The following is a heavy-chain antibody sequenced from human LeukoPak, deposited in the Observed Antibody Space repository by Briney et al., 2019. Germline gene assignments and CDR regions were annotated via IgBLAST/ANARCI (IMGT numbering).Heavy chain of an antibody. D-gene: IGHD6-19*01. V-gene: IGHV3-23*01. Sequence: GGSLRLSCAASGFTFSNYAMSWVRQAPGRGLEWVSAISGSGGSTYYADSVKGRFTISRDNPKSTLYLQMNSLGAEDTAVYCCAKGAPSSGSPFDSWGQGTLVTVSS. CDR3: AKGAPSSGSPFDS. CDR2: ISGSGGST. CDR1: GFTFSNYA. J-gene: IGHJ4*02.